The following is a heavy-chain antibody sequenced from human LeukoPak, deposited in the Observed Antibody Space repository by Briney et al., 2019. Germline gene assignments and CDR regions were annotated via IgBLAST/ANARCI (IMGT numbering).Heavy chain of an antibody. Sequence: SETLSLTCTVSGGSIASSYWTWIRQPPGKGLEWIGCISYSGNTNYNPSLKSRMTISLDTSKNQFSLNLSSVTAADTAVYYCARDSIAAAGKAGEDYYYGMDVWGQGTTVTVSS. D-gene: IGHD6-13*01. CDR2: ISYSGNT. J-gene: IGHJ6*02. CDR3: ARDSIAAAGKAGEDYYYGMDV. CDR1: GGSIASSY. V-gene: IGHV4-59*01.